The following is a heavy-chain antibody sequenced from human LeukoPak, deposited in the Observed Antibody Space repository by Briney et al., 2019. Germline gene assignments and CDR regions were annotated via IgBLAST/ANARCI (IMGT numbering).Heavy chain of an antibody. J-gene: IGHJ4*02. V-gene: IGHV4-59*01. CDR1: GGSISSYY. D-gene: IGHD3-22*01. CDR3: AREGDYYDSSGYFDY. Sequence: SETLSLTCTVSGGSISSYYWSWIRQPPGKGLEWIGYIYYSGSTNYNPSLKSRVTISVDPSKNQFSLKLSSVTAADTAVYYCAREGDYYDSSGYFDYWGQGTLVTVSS. CDR2: IYYSGST.